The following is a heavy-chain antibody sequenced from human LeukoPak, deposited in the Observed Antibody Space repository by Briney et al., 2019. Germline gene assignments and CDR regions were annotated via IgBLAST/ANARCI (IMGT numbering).Heavy chain of an antibody. CDR1: GGSRKTYY. D-gene: IGHD3-10*01. J-gene: IGHJ5*02. Sequence: PSETLSLTCSVSGGSRKTYYWSWIRQPAGKGLEWIGRIYTSGSTTYNPSLKSRVTMSVDTSKNQLSLKLNSVTAADTAVYYCARDSGTTGEVKFDPWGQGTLVSVSS. CDR2: IYTSGST. CDR3: ARDSGTTGEVKFDP. V-gene: IGHV4-4*07.